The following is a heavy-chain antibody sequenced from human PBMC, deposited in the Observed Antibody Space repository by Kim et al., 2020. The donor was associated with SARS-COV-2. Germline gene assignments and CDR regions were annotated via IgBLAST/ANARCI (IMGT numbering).Heavy chain of an antibody. CDR2: INHSGST. Sequence: SETLSLTCAVYGGSFSGYYWSWIRQPPGKGLEWIGEINHSGSTNYNPSLKSRVTISVDTSKNQFSLKLSSVTAADTAVYYCARGGLRSFQWGSRWYFDLWGRGTLVTVSS. J-gene: IGHJ2*01. CDR1: GGSFSGYY. D-gene: IGHD4-17*01. V-gene: IGHV4-34*01. CDR3: ARGGLRSFQWGSRWYFDL.